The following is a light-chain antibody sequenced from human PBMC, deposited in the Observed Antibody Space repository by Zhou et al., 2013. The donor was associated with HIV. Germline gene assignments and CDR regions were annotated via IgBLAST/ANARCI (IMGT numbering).Light chain of an antibody. CDR1: QRISSY. CDR2: GAS. CDR3: QQYNDWPRT. Sequence: EIVMTQSPATLSVSPGERATLSCRATQRISSYLAWYQQKLGQAPRLLIYGASTRATGIPARFSGSGSGTEFTLTISSMQSEDFAVYYCQQYNDWPRTFGQGTKLEIK. V-gene: IGKV3-15*01. J-gene: IGKJ2*01.